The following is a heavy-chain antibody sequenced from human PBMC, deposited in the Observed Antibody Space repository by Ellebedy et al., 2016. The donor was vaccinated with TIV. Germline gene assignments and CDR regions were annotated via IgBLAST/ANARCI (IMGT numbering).Heavy chain of an antibody. Sequence: GESLKISCAASGFTFSPYAMAWVRQTPGKGLECVSGLYGSGRGIFYSDSVKGRSTISRDNSKNTLYLQMNSLRAEDTAIYYCAKDQVAGDGRWVFDSWGQGTVVTVSS. V-gene: IGHV3-23*01. J-gene: IGHJ3*01. CDR3: AKDQVAGDGRWVFDS. D-gene: IGHD5-24*01. CDR1: GFTFSPYA. CDR2: LYGSGRGI.